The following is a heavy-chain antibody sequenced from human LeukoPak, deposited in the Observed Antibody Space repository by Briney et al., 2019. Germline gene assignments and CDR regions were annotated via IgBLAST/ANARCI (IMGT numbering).Heavy chain of an antibody. CDR3: ARGRPFDP. V-gene: IGHV4-34*01. CDR2: IDHSGST. Sequence: SETLSLTCAVYGGSFSGYYWSWIRQPPGKGLEWIGEIDHSGSTNYNPSLKSRVTISVDTSKNQFSLKLSSVTAADTAVYYCARGRPFDPWGQGTLVTVSS. CDR1: GGSFSGYY. J-gene: IGHJ5*02.